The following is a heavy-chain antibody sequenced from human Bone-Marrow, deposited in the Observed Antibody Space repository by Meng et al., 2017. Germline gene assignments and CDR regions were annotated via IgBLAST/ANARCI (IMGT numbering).Heavy chain of an antibody. V-gene: IGHV1-18*01. D-gene: IGHD3-9*01. CDR3: ARDWVSRYFDWLPHSIDY. CDR2: ISACNGNT. J-gene: IGHJ4*02. Sequence: ASVKVSCKASGYTFTSYGISWVRQAPGQGLEWRGWISACNGNTNYAQKLQGRVTMTTDTSTSTAYMELRSLRSDDTAVYYCARDWVSRYFDWLPHSIDYWGQGTLVTVSS. CDR1: GYTFTSYG.